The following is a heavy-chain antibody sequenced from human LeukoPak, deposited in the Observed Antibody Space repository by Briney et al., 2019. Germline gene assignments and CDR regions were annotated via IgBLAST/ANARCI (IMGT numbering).Heavy chain of an antibody. D-gene: IGHD1-1*01. CDR3: ARDLGKKLYWYFDL. CDR1: GYTFTGYY. Sequence: ASVKVSCKASGYTFTGYYMHWVRQAPGQGLEWMGWINPNSGGTNYAQKFQGRVTMTRGTSISTAYMELSRLRSDDTAVYYCARDLGKKLYWYFDLWGRGTLVTVSS. V-gene: IGHV1-2*02. J-gene: IGHJ2*01. CDR2: INPNSGGT.